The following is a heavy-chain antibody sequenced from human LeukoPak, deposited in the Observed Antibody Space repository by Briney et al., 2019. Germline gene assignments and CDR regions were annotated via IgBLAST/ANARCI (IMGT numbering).Heavy chain of an antibody. CDR3: ARDPRIAAASHFDY. V-gene: IGHV4-4*02. CDR1: GGSISSSNW. J-gene: IGHJ4*02. D-gene: IGHD6-13*01. CDR2: IYHSGST. Sequence: SGTLSLNCAVSGGSISSSNWWSWVRQPPGKGLEWIGEIYHSGSTNYNPSLKSRVTISVDKSKNQFSLKLSSVTAADTAVYYCARDPRIAAASHFDYWGQGTLVTVSS.